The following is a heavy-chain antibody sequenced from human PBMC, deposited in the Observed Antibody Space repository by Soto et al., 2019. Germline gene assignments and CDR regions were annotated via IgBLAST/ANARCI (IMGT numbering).Heavy chain of an antibody. Sequence: QVQLVESGGGVVQPGRSLRLSCAASGFTFSSYAMHWVRQAPGKGLEWVAVISYDGSNKYYADSVKGRFTISRDNSKNTXXLKMNSLRAEDTAVYYCARTLSIAAAGTGYDAFDIWGRGTMVTVSS. CDR3: ARTLSIAAAGTGYDAFDI. CDR2: ISYDGSNK. V-gene: IGHV3-30-3*01. D-gene: IGHD6-13*01. J-gene: IGHJ3*02. CDR1: GFTFSSYA.